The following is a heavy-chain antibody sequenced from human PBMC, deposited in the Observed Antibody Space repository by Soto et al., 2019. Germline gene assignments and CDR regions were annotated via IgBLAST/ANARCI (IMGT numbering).Heavy chain of an antibody. CDR3: ATVVIPGTRHTDFDS. CDR1: GGSISGSGDY. J-gene: IGHJ5*01. CDR2: IYYRGSS. V-gene: IGHV4-39*01. Sequence: SETLSLTCTVSGGSISGSGDYWGWIRQPPGRGLEWIACIYYRGSSFNNPSLRSRAAISVDTSRNQFSLTLRSLTAADTAVYHCATVVIPGTRHTDFDSRGQGVSVTVSS. D-gene: IGHD4-4*01.